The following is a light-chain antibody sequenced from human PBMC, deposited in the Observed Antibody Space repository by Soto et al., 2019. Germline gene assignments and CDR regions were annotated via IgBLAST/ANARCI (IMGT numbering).Light chain of an antibody. V-gene: IGLV1-51*01. CDR1: SSNIGDNF. CDR2: DNS. J-gene: IGLJ2*01. Sequence: QSVLTQPPSLSAAPGQKVPISCSGSSSNIGDNFVSWYQHLPGTAPKLLIFDNSQRPSEIPDRFFGSKSGTIATLAITGPHTGDEDVYYCATWDSKLSAVVFGGGTKLTVL. CDR3: ATWDSKLSAVV.